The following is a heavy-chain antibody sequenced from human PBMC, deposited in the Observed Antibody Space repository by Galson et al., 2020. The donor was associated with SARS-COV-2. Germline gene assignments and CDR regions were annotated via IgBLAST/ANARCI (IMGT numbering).Heavy chain of an antibody. D-gene: IGHD1-1*01. J-gene: IGHJ6*03. Sequence: NSGGSLRLSCAGSGFTFGRYGMSWVRQAPGKGLEWVSSISSGSSFIYYADSVKGRFTVSRDNAKNSLYLQMNSLRDEDTAVYYCARDNFWNYYMDVWGKGTTVSISS. CDR3: ARDNFWNYYMDV. CDR2: ISSGSSFI. V-gene: IGHV3-21*01. CDR1: GFTFGRYG.